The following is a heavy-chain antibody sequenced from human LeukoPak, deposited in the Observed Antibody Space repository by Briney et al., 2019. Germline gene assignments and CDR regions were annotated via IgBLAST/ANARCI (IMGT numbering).Heavy chain of an antibody. CDR2: IYYSGST. CDR3: ASLGYYYYYMDV. CDR1: GGSISSSSYY. J-gene: IGHJ6*03. V-gene: IGHV4-39*01. Sequence: SETLSLTCTVSGGSISSSSYYWGWIRQPPGKGLEWIGSIYYSGSTYYNPSLKSRVTISVDTSKNQFSLKLSSVSAADTAVYYRASLGYYYYYMDVWGKGTTVTVSS.